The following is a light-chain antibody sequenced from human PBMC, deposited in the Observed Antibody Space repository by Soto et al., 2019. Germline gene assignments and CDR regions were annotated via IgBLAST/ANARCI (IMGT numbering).Light chain of an antibody. J-gene: IGKJ1*01. Sequence: DIQMTQSPSSLSASVGDRVTITCRASQSISSYLNWYQQKPGKAPKVLIYAAYSLQSGDPSRFSGSGSGTDFTLTISSLQPEDFATYYCQQSYRTPRTFGQGTKVEIK. CDR3: QQSYRTPRT. CDR2: AAY. CDR1: QSISSY. V-gene: IGKV1-39*01.